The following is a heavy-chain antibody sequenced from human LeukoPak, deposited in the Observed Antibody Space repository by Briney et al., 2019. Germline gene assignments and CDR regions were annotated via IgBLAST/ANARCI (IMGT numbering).Heavy chain of an antibody. CDR3: ARAPPGPDDYVWGSYRPDAFDI. CDR1: GGSISSGSYY. CDR2: IYTSGGT. D-gene: IGHD3-16*02. Sequence: PSETLSLTCTVSGGSISSGSYYWSWIRQPAGKGLEWIGRIYTSGGTNYNPSLKSRVTISVDTSKNQFSLKLSSVTAADTAVYYCARAPPGPDDYVWGSYRPDAFDIWGQGTMVTVSS. V-gene: IGHV4-61*02. J-gene: IGHJ3*02.